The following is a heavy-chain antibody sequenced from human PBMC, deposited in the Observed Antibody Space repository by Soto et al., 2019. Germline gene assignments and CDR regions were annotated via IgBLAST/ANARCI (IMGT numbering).Heavy chain of an antibody. Sequence: QVQLVESGGGLVKPGGSLRLSCAASGFTFSDYYMSWIRQAPGKGLEWVSYISSSSSYTNYADSVKGRFTISRDNAKNSLYLQMNSLRAEDTAVYYCARAYYDSSKGLDYWGQGTLVTVSS. CDR1: GFTFSDYY. D-gene: IGHD3-22*01. CDR2: ISSSSSYT. CDR3: ARAYYDSSKGLDY. J-gene: IGHJ4*02. V-gene: IGHV3-11*05.